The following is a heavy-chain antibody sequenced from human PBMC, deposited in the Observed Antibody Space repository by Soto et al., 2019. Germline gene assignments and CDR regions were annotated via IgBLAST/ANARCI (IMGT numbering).Heavy chain of an antibody. J-gene: IGHJ3*02. Sequence: GGSLRLSCAASGFTFSSYWMSWVRQAPGKGLEWVANIKQDGSEKYYVESVKGRFTISRDNAKNSLYLQMNSLRAEDTAVYYCARVGRITMVRGVNAFDIWGQGTMVTVSS. CDR3: ARVGRITMVRGVNAFDI. CDR2: IKQDGSEK. V-gene: IGHV3-7*01. D-gene: IGHD3-10*01. CDR1: GFTFSSYW.